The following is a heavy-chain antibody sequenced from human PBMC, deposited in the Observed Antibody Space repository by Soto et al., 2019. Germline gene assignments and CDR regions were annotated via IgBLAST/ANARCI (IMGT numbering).Heavy chain of an antibody. J-gene: IGHJ4*02. CDR3: ARVQTIFGIITVFDY. D-gene: IGHD3-3*01. V-gene: IGHV4-31*03. CDR1: GGSINSAGYY. Sequence: SETLSLTCTVSGGSINSAGYYWSWLRQHPGQGLEWIGNIYYSGSTNFNPSLKSRVTISIDTSKNHFSLNLSSVTAADTAVYYCARVQTIFGIITVFDYWGQGTLVTVSS. CDR2: IYYSGST.